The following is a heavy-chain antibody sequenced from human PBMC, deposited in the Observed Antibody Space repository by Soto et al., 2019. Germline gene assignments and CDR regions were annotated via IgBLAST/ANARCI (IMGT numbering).Heavy chain of an antibody. J-gene: IGHJ3*01. D-gene: IGHD2-2*01. CDR1: GLTFSSND. Sequence: EVQLVESGGGLIQPGGSLRLSCAASGLTFSSNDMNWVRQAPGKGLEWVSLIYSGGSTYYADSMKGRFTISRDNSKNTLYLQMSSLRAEDTAVDYCATRPLVPGAPWGQGTMVTVSS. CDR3: ATRPLVPGAP. V-gene: IGHV3-53*01. CDR2: IYSGGST.